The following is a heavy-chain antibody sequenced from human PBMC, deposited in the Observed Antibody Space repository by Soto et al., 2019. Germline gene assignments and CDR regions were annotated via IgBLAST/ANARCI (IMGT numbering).Heavy chain of an antibody. CDR1: GITLSDNY. D-gene: IGHD2-8*01. Sequence: PGGSPRLSCVASGITLSDNYMTWIRQAPGKGLEWLSYISNSDYTTYYADSVKGRFTISRDNAKNSLYLQLNGLRVEDTAVYYCASGKWSLDYWGQGILVTVSS. V-gene: IGHV3-11*01. J-gene: IGHJ4*02. CDR2: ISNSDYTT. CDR3: ASGKWSLDY.